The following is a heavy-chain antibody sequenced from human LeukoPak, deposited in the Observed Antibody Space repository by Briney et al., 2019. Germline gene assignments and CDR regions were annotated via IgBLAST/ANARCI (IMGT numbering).Heavy chain of an antibody. J-gene: IGHJ5*02. Sequence: PGRSLRLSCAASGFTVSSNYMSWARQAPGKGLEWASVIYSGGSTYYADSVKGRFTISRDNSKNTLYLQMNSLRAEDTAVYYCAREDSSSWSWGQGTLVTVSS. CDR2: IYSGGST. CDR1: GFTVSSNY. V-gene: IGHV3-53*01. CDR3: AREDSSSWS. D-gene: IGHD6-13*01.